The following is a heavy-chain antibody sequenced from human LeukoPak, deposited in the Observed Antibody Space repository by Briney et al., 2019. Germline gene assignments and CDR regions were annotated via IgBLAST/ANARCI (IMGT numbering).Heavy chain of an antibody. CDR3: ARDRSECSGGSCYSGGFDY. V-gene: IGHV3-53*01. J-gene: IGHJ4*02. D-gene: IGHD2-15*01. CDR1: GFTVSSNN. Sequence: PWGSLRLSCAASGFTVSSNNMSWVRQAPGKGLEWVSVIYSGGSTYYADSVKGRFTISRDNSKNTLYLQMNSLRAEDTAVYYCARDRSECSGGSCYSGGFDYWGQGTLVTVSS. CDR2: IYSGGST.